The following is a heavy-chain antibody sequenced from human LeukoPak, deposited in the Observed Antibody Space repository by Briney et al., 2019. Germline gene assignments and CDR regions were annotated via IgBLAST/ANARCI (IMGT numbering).Heavy chain of an antibody. D-gene: IGHD3-10*01. CDR2: IYPGDSGT. V-gene: IGHV5-51*01. CDR1: GYSFTSYW. J-gene: IGHJ3*02. CDR3: ARFRGTMVRGARDDAFDI. Sequence: GESLKISCKGSGYSFTSYWIGWVRQMPGKGLEWMGIIYPGDSGTRYSPSFQGQVTISADKSISTAYLQWSSLKASDTAMYYCARFRGTMVRGARDDAFDIWGQGTMVTVSS.